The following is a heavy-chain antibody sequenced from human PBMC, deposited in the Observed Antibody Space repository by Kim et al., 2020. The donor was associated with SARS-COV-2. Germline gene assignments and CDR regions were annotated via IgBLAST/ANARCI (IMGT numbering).Heavy chain of an antibody. J-gene: IGHJ5*02. V-gene: IGHV4-59*01. D-gene: IGHD1-26*01. CDR2: VYHTGST. CDR3: ASTGVGGVGWFVP. CDR1: GGAIRGYY. Sequence: SETLSLTCSVSGGAIRGYYWAWIRQPPGKRLEWIGYVYHTGSTNYNPSLRGRVTISLDTSKRQVSLTLTSVIAADTAVYYCASTGVGGVGWFVPWGQGTLVRVSS.